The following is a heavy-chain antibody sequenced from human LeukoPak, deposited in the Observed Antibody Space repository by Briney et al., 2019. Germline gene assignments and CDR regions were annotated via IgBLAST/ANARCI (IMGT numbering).Heavy chain of an antibody. D-gene: IGHD4-17*01. CDR2: ISYDGSNK. Sequence: GRSLRLSCAASGFTFSSYAMHWVRQAPGKGLEWVAVISYDGSNKYYADSVKGRFTISRDNSKNTLYLQMNSLRAEDTAVYYCAKSPSSHNYGDSFDYWGQGTLVTVSS. V-gene: IGHV3-30*04. J-gene: IGHJ4*02. CDR1: GFTFSSYA. CDR3: AKSPSSHNYGDSFDY.